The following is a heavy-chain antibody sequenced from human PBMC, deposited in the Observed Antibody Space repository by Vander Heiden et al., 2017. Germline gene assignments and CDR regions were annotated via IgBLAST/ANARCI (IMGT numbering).Heavy chain of an antibody. D-gene: IGHD3-22*01. CDR3: AKTKHSSGYPYFDY. CDR1: GFTFYNYV. J-gene: IGHJ4*02. Sequence: EVQVLESRGGLVQPGGSLRLSCAGPGFTFYNYVITWVRQAPGKGLEWVSSIVGTGTTTYYEDSVKGRFTISRDNSKNTVYLQMNSLRVEDTAVYFCAKTKHSSGYPYFDYWGPGALVNVSS. CDR2: IVGTGTTT. V-gene: IGHV3-23*01.